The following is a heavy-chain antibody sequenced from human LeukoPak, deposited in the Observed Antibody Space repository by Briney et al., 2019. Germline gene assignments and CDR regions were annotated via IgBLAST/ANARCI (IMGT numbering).Heavy chain of an antibody. D-gene: IGHD3-3*01. V-gene: IGHV3-23*01. Sequence: GGSLRLPCAASGFTFSSYAMSWVRQAPGKGLEWVSAISGSGGSTYYADSVKGRFTISRDNSKNTLYLQMNSLRAEDTAVYYCAKEYDFWSGYYTFDYWGQGTLVTVSS. CDR2: ISGSGGST. J-gene: IGHJ4*02. CDR1: GFTFSSYA. CDR3: AKEYDFWSGYYTFDY.